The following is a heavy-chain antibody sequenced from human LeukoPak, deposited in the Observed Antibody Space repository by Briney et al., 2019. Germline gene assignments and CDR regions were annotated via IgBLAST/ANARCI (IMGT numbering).Heavy chain of an antibody. V-gene: IGHV4-59*01. CDR1: GGSISSYY. J-gene: IGHJ3*02. D-gene: IGHD3-10*01. Sequence: SETLSLTCTVSGGSISSYYWSWIRQPPGKGLEWIGYIYYSGSTNYNPSLKSRVTISVDTSKNQFSLKLSPVTAADTAVYYCARGVTMVRGTPPAFDIWGQGTMVTVSS. CDR3: ARGVTMVRGTPPAFDI. CDR2: IYYSGST.